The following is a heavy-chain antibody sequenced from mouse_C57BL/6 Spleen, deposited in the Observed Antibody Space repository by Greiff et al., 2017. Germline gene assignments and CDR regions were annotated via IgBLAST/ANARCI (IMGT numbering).Heavy chain of an antibody. Sequence: QVQLQQPGAELVKPGASVKLSCKASGYTFTSSWMHWVKQRPGQGLEWIGMIHPNSGSTNYNEKFKSKATLTVDKSSSTAYMQLSSLTSEDSAVXCCARSGCYGSGRFAYWGQGTLVTVSA. CDR2: IHPNSGST. CDR1: GYTFTSSW. V-gene: IGHV1-64*01. D-gene: IGHD1-1*01. CDR3: ARSGCYGSGRFAY. J-gene: IGHJ3*01.